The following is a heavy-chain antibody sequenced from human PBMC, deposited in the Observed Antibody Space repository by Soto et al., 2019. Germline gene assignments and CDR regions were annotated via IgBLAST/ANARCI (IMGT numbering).Heavy chain of an antibody. Sequence: EVQLVESGGGLVQPGGSLRLSCAASGFTVSSNYMSWVRQAPGKGLEWVSVIYSGGSTYYADSVKGRFTISGDNSKNTLYLQMNSLRAEDTAVYYCARGVDILTGYAFLDYWGQGTLVTVSS. J-gene: IGHJ4*02. V-gene: IGHV3-66*01. CDR1: GFTVSSNY. CDR3: ARGVDILTGYAFLDY. D-gene: IGHD3-9*01. CDR2: IYSGGST.